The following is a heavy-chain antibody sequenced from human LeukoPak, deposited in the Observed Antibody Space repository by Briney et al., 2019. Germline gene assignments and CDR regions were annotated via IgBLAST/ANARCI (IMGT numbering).Heavy chain of an antibody. D-gene: IGHD2-2*01. CDR2: IYYSGST. CDR3: ARGRTSWRHYFDY. CDR1: GGSISSYY. V-gene: IGHV4-59*12. Sequence: PSETLSLTCTVSGGSISSYYWSWIRQPPGKGLEWIGYIYYSGSTNYNPSLKSRVTISVDTSKNQLSLKLSSVTAADTAVYYCARGRTSWRHYFDYWGQGTLVTVSS. J-gene: IGHJ4*02.